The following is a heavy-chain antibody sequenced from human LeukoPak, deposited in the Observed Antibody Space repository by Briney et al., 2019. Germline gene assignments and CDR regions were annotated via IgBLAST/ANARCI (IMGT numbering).Heavy chain of an antibody. CDR1: GGSISSGVYY. CDR2: IYYSGST. CDR3: ASRTSGYDLGYYFDY. J-gene: IGHJ4*02. D-gene: IGHD5-12*01. Sequence: SETLSLTCTVSGGSISSGVYYWSWIRQHPGKGLEWIGYIYYSGSTYYNPSLKSRVTISVDTSKNQFSLKLSSVTAADTAVYYCASRTSGYDLGYYFDYWGQGTLVTVSS. V-gene: IGHV4-31*03.